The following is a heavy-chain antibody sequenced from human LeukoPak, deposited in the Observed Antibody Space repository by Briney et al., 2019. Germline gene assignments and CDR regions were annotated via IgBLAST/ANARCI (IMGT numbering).Heavy chain of an antibody. D-gene: IGHD6-19*01. CDR2: IYYTGST. Sequence: PPETPSLTSTVSLGSPTISYWSWIPQPPGKGLEWIGYIYYTGSTNYNPSPKSRVTISVDTSKNQFSLKLSSVTAADTAVYYCARTVAALDYWGQGTLVTVSS. V-gene: IGHV4-59*01. J-gene: IGHJ4*02. CDR1: LGSPTISY. CDR3: ARTVAALDY.